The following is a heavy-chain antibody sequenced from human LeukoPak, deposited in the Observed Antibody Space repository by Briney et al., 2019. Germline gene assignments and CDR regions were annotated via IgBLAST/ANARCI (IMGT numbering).Heavy chain of an antibody. CDR3: ARDAGYCSSTSCYPGWFDP. D-gene: IGHD2-2*01. V-gene: IGHV1-69*06. CDR2: IIPIFGTA. J-gene: IGHJ5*02. CDR1: GGTFSSYA. Sequence: GASVKVSRKASGGTFSSYAISWVRQAPGQGLESMGGIIPIFGTANYAQKFQGRVTITADKSTSTAYMELSSLRSEDTAVYYCARDAGYCSSTSCYPGWFDPWGQGTLVTVSS.